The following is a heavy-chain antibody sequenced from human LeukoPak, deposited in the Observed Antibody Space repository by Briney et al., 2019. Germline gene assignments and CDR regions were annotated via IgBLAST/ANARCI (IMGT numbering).Heavy chain of an antibody. J-gene: IGHJ4*02. Sequence: GSLRLSCAASGFTFSSHSMNWIRQPPGKGLEWIGSIYYSGSTYYNPSLKSRVTISVDTSKNQFSLKLNSVTATDTAVYYCARHYGPWGQGTLVTVSS. CDR1: GFTFSSHS. CDR3: ARHYGP. V-gene: IGHV4-39*01. D-gene: IGHD3-10*01. CDR2: IYYSGST.